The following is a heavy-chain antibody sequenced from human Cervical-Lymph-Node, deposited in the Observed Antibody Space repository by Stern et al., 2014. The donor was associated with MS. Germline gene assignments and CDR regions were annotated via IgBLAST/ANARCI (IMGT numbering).Heavy chain of an antibody. D-gene: IGHD4-11*01. J-gene: IGHJ6*02. Sequence: VQLEESGPGLVKPSETLSLICSVSGGSISSFYWSWIRQPPGKGLEWIGHIYSSGSTNYNPSLQSRLTISVHMSKNQISLNLRSVTAADTAVYYCARAPYDYTKWYGMDVWGQGTTVTVSS. V-gene: IGHV4-59*01. CDR2: IYSSGST. CDR3: ARAPYDYTKWYGMDV. CDR1: GGSISSFY.